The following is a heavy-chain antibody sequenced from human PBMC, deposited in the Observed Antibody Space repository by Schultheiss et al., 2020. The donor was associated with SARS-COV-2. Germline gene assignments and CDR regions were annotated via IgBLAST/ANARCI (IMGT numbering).Heavy chain of an antibody. V-gene: IGHV3-30*12. CDR1: GFTFSSYS. Sequence: GGSLRLSCAASGFTFSSYSMNWVRQAPGKGLEWVAVISYDGSNKYYADSVKGRFTISRDNSKNTLYLQMNSLKTEDTAVYYCTTGGPPSSDGYYYYYYMDVWGKGTTVTVSS. CDR3: TTGGPPSSDGYYYYYYMDV. J-gene: IGHJ6*03. CDR2: ISYDGSNK.